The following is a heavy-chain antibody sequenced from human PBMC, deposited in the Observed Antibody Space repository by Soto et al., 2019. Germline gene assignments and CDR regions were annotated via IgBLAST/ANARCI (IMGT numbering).Heavy chain of an antibody. CDR3: ADSCSYTDV. D-gene: IGHD5-12*01. CDR1: GFTFSSYW. J-gene: IGHJ6*03. CDR2: IKESGSEK. Sequence: EVQLVESGGGLVQPGGSLRLSCAASGFTFSSYWMTWVCQSPGKGLEWVANIKESGSEKYYVASVKGRCTISRDSAQNSVYLQVSSLEAEDTAVYYRADSCSYTDVSGKGPTVTFSS. V-gene: IGHV3-7*01.